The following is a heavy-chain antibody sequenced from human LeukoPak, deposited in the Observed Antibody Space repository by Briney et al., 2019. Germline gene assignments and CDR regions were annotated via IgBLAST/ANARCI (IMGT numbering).Heavy chain of an antibody. CDR2: ISYDVGNK. Sequence: GRSLRLSCAASGFTFSSYAMHWVRQAPGKGLEWVAVISYDVGNKFYIESVKGRFTISRDNSKNTLYLQMNSLSAEDTAVYYCAKVHLTYYYDSSGYGFQDQWGQGALVTVSS. V-gene: IGHV3-30*18. D-gene: IGHD3-22*01. J-gene: IGHJ4*02. CDR1: GFTFSSYA. CDR3: AKVHLTYYYDSSGYGFQDQ.